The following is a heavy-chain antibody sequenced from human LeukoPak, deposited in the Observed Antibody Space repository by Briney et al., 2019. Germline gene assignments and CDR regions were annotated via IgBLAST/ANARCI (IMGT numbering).Heavy chain of an antibody. J-gene: IGHJ3*02. CDR2: ISSSSSTI. D-gene: IGHD3-9*01. V-gene: IGHV3-48*01. Sequence: GGSLRLSCAASGFTFSSYSMNWVRQAPGKGLEWVSYISSSSSTIYYADSVKGRFTISRDNAKNSLYLQMNSLRAEDTAVYYCARDGDYDILTGYLNGDAFAIWGQGTMVTVSS. CDR3: ARDGDYDILTGYLNGDAFAI. CDR1: GFTFSSYS.